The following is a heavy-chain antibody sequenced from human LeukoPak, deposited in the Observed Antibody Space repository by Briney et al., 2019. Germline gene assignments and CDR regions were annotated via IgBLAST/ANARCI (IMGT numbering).Heavy chain of an antibody. V-gene: IGHV1-18*01. J-gene: IGHJ3*02. CDR2: ISAYNGNT. CDR1: GYTFTSYG. CDR3: ARDSSITFGGVMGDAFDI. Sequence: ASVKVSCTASGYTFTSYGISWVRQAPGQGLEWMGWISAYNGNTNYAQKLQGRVTMTTDTSTSTAYMELRSLRSDDTAVYYCARDSSITFGGVMGDAFDIWGQGTMVTVSS. D-gene: IGHD3-16*01.